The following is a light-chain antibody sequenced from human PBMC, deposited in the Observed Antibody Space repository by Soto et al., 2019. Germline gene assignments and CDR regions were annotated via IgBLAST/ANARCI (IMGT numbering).Light chain of an antibody. CDR1: HSVSRTY. Sequence: EIVLTQSPGTLSLSPGERATLSCRSSHSVSRTYLTWYQQKPGQAPRLLIYGASDRATGIPDRFSGSGSGTEFTLTISSLQSEDFAVYYCQQYNNWPRTFGQGTKVDI. J-gene: IGKJ1*01. CDR3: QQYNNWPRT. V-gene: IGKV3D-15*01. CDR2: GAS.